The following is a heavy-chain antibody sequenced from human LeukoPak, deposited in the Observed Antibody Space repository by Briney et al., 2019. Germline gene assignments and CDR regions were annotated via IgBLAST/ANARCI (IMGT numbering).Heavy chain of an antibody. CDR3: ARDPHSGYYHAFDI. J-gene: IGHJ3*02. D-gene: IGHD3-22*01. Sequence: GGSLRLSCAASGFTFSSYSMNWVRQAPGKGLEWVSSISSSSSYIYYADSVKGRFTISRDNAKNSLYLQMNSLRAEDTAVYYCARDPHSGYYHAFDIWGQGTMVTVSS. CDR2: ISSSSSYI. V-gene: IGHV3-21*01. CDR1: GFTFSSYS.